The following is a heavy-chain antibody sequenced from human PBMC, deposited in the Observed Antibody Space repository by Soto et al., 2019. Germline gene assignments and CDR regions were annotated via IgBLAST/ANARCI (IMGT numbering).Heavy chain of an antibody. J-gene: IGHJ5*02. D-gene: IGHD4-17*01. Sequence: GGSLRLSCAASGFTFRSYGMHWVRQAPGKGLEWVAVISYDGSNKYYADSVKGRFTISRDNSKNTLYLQMNSLRAEDTAVYYCAKRDYGDYLFWFDPWGQGTLVTVSS. CDR1: GFTFRSYG. CDR3: AKRDYGDYLFWFDP. V-gene: IGHV3-30*18. CDR2: ISYDGSNK.